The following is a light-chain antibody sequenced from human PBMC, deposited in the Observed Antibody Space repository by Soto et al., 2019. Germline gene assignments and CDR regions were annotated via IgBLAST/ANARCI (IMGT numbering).Light chain of an antibody. Sequence: IVLTQSPATLSLSPGERATLSCRASQSVSSYLAWYQQKPGQAPRLLIYGASTRATGIPDRFTGSGSGTDFTLTVSSLEPEDFAVYFCQQYGSSPATFGQGTKVDIK. CDR3: QQYGSSPAT. CDR1: QSVSSY. CDR2: GAS. J-gene: IGKJ1*01. V-gene: IGKV3-20*01.